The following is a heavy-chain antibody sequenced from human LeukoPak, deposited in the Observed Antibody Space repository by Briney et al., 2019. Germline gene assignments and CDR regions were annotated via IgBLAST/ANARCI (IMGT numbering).Heavy chain of an antibody. CDR3: AREASSDWYYYDSSGSHYFDY. J-gene: IGHJ4*02. V-gene: IGHV7-4-1*02. D-gene: IGHD3-22*01. CDR1: GGTFSSYA. CDR2: INTNTGNP. Sequence: ASVKVSCKASGGTFSSYAMNWVRQAPGQGLEWMGWINTNTGNPTYAQGFTGRFVFSLDTSVSTAYLQISSLKAEDTAVYYCAREASSDWYYYDSSGSHYFDYWGQGTPVTVSS.